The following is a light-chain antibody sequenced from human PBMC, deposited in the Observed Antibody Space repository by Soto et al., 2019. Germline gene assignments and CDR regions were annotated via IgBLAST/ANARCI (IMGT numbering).Light chain of an antibody. CDR1: QSVLYSSNNKNY. Sequence: DLVLPPTPDSLSVSLGSRATINCKSSQSVLYSSNNKNYLAWYQQKPGQPPKLLIYWASTRESGVPDRFSGSGSGTDFTLTISSLQAEDVAVYYCQQYYSTPLTFGGGTKVDIK. J-gene: IGKJ4*01. CDR3: QQYYSTPLT. V-gene: IGKV4-1*01. CDR2: WAS.